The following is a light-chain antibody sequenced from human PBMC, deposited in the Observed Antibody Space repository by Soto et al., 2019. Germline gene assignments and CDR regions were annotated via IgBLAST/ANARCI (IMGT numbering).Light chain of an antibody. CDR2: GAS. J-gene: IGKJ1*01. CDR3: QQYGSSPRT. V-gene: IGKV3-20*01. Sequence: EIVLTQSPGTLSLSPGERATLSCRASQSVSSSYLAWYQQKPGQAPRVLIYGASSRATGIPDRSSGSGSGTDFTLTTSRLEPEDFAVYYRQQYGSSPRTFGQGTKVEIK. CDR1: QSVSSSY.